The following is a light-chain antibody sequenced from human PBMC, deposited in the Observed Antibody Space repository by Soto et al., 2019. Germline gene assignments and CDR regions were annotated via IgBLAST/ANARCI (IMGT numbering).Light chain of an antibody. CDR1: QSVSSN. Sequence: EIVMTQSPATLSVSPGERATLSCRASQSVSSNLGWYQQKPGQAPRLLIYGASTRATGIPARFSGSGSRTEFTLTISSLQSEDFAVYYCQQYNNWPLFTFGPGTKVDIK. CDR3: QQYNNWPLFT. J-gene: IGKJ3*01. CDR2: GAS. V-gene: IGKV3-15*01.